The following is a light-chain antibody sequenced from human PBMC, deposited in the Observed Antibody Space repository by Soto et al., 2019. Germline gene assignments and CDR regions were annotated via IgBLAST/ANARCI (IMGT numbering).Light chain of an antibody. CDR2: DNE. CDR3: GTWDTSLSTYV. J-gene: IGLJ1*01. V-gene: IGLV1-51*01. Sequence: QSVLTQPPSVSAAPGQKVTISCSGTRSNIGDNYVSWYQQLPGTAPKLLISDNERRPSGIPDRFSGSKSATTATLAITGLQTGDEAEYYCGTWDTSLSTYVFAAATKVTVL. CDR1: RSNIGDNY.